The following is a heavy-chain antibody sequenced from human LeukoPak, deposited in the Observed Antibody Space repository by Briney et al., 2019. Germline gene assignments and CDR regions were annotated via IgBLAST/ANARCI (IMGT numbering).Heavy chain of an antibody. CDR2: IYYSGST. D-gene: IGHD5-18*01. CDR1: GGSISSYY. V-gene: IGHV4-59*01. CDR3: ARGYGIMYPFDY. Sequence: PSETLSLTCTVSGGSISSYYWSWIRQPPGKGLEWIGYIYYSGSTNYNPSLKSRVTISVDTSKNQFSLKLSSVTAADTAVYYCARGYGIMYPFDYWGQGTLVTVSS. J-gene: IGHJ4*02.